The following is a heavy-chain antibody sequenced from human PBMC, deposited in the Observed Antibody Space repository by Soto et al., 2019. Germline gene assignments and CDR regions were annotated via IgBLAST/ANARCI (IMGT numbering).Heavy chain of an antibody. V-gene: IGHV3-23*01. Sequence: EVQLLQSGGGLVQPGMSLRISCVASGFSFSSYAMSWVRQAPGKGLECVSSTSGSGGSAYYADSVKGRFTIARDNSKNTLHLEVSSLRAEDTAVYYCAKGGGLRNQLLYGYYFHGMDVWGQGTTVTVSS. D-gene: IGHD3-10*01. CDR3: AKGGGLRNQLLYGYYFHGMDV. CDR2: TSGSGGSA. CDR1: GFSFSSYA. J-gene: IGHJ6*02.